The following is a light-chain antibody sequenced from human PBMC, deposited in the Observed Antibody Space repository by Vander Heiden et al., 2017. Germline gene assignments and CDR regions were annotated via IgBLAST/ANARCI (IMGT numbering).Light chain of an antibody. Sequence: DIQMTQSPSTLSASVGARVTITCRASQSISSWLAWYQQKPGNAPKLLIYKASNLEPGVPSRFSGSGSGTEFTLTISSLQPYDCATYYCQQYNSYSWTFGQGTKVEIK. CDR1: QSISSW. CDR2: KAS. V-gene: IGKV1-5*03. J-gene: IGKJ1*01. CDR3: QQYNSYSWT.